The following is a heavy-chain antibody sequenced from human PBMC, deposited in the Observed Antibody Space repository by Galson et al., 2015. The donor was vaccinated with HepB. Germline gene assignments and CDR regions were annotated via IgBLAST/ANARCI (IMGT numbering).Heavy chain of an antibody. V-gene: IGHV1-18*01. D-gene: IGHD1-7*01. CDR1: GYDFNKYG. J-gene: IGHJ6*02. CDR2: VSGYDGSA. Sequence: SVKVSCKASGYDFNKYGLSWVRQVPRQGLEWMGWVSGYDGSANYAPQFKGRVTMTTQTSTDTAFMEMRSLRADDTAVYFCARDSRLELHLNNYYSYGMDVWGQGTAVLVS. CDR3: ARDSRLELHLNNYYSYGMDV.